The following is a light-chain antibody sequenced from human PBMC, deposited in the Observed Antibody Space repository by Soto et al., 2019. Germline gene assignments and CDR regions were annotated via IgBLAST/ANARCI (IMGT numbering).Light chain of an antibody. Sequence: NFMLTQPHSVSESPGKTVTISCTRSSGSIASNYVQWYQQRPGSAPTTVIYEDNQRPSGAPDRFSGSIDSSSNSASLTISGLKTEDEAYYYGQSYDSSKGVFGGGTKLTVL. CDR2: EDN. CDR3: QSYDSSKGV. V-gene: IGLV6-57*03. CDR1: SGSIASNY. J-gene: IGLJ2*01.